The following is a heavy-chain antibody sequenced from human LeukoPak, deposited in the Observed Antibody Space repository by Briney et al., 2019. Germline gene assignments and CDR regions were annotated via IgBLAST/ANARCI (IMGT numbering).Heavy chain of an antibody. Sequence: KPSETLSLTCTVSGGSISSSSYYWGWIRQPPGKGLEWIGSIYYSGSTYYNPSLKSRVTISVDTSKNQFSLKLSSVTAADTAVYYCARPRGPYSSSPKPYYYYYYMDVWGKGTTVTVSS. CDR3: ARPRGPYSSSPKPYYYYYYMDV. V-gene: IGHV4-39*01. J-gene: IGHJ6*03. CDR1: GGSISSSSYY. D-gene: IGHD6-6*01. CDR2: IYYSGST.